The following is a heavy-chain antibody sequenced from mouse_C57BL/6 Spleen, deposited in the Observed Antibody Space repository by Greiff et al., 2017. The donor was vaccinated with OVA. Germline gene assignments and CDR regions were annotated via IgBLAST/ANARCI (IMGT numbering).Heavy chain of an antibody. V-gene: IGHV1-15*01. CDR3: TRSGSSGGFAY. D-gene: IGHD1-1*01. Sequence: VQRVESGAELVRPGASVTLSCKASGYTFTDYEMHWVKQTPVHGLEWIGAIDPETGGTAYNQKFKGKAILTADKSSSTAYMELRSLTSEDSAVYYCTRSGSSGGFAYWGQGTLVTVSA. CDR2: IDPETGGT. CDR1: GYTFTDYE. J-gene: IGHJ3*01.